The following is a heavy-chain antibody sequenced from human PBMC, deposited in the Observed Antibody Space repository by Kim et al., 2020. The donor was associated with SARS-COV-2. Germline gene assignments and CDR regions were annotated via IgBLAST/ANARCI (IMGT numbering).Heavy chain of an antibody. V-gene: IGHV5-51*01. CDR3: ARRGAQYYYGSGSYSHFDY. Sequence: GESLKISCKGSGYSFTSYWIGWVRQMPGKGLEWMGIIYPGDSDTRYSPSFQGQVTISADKSISTAYLQWSSLKASDTAMYYCARRGAQYYYGSGSYSHFDYWGQGTLVTVSS. J-gene: IGHJ4*02. CDR2: IYPGDSDT. CDR1: GYSFTSYW. D-gene: IGHD3-10*01.